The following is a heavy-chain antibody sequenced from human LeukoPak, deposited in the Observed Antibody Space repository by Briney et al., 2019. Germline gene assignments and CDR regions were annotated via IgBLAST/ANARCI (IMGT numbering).Heavy chain of an antibody. CDR1: GFTFTSRSA. CDR2: IVVGSDNT. V-gene: IGHV1-58*01. Sequence: SVKVSCKASGFTFTSRSAVQWVRQARGQRLEWIGWIVVGSDNTNYAQKFQERVIITRDMSASTAYMELSSLRSEGTAVYYCAAPYSSTWFDSWGQGTLVTVSS. J-gene: IGHJ5*01. CDR3: AAPYSSTWFDS. D-gene: IGHD6-13*01.